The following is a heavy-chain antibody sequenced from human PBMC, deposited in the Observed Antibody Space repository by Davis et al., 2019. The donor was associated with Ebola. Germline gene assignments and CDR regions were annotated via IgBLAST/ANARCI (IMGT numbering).Heavy chain of an antibody. CDR1: GFTFSSYW. V-gene: IGHV3-7*01. Sequence: GESLKISCAASGFTFSSYWMSWVRQAPGKGLEWVANIKQDGSEKYYVDSVKGRFTISRDNAKNSLYLQMNSLRAEDTAVYYCARQAGVVITRADYWGQGNLVTVSS. CDR3: ARQAGVVITRADY. CDR2: IKQDGSEK. D-gene: IGHD3-3*01. J-gene: IGHJ4*02.